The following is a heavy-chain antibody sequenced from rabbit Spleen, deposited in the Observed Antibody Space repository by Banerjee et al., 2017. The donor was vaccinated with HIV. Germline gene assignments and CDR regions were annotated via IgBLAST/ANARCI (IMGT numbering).Heavy chain of an antibody. Sequence: QQQLEESGGGLVKPGGTLTLTCKASGTDFSNYYYICWVRQAPGKGLEWISCIAGSSSGVTYSATWAKGRFTCSKTSSTTVALQVPSLTAADTATYFCTRDAAGREDFNLWGPGTLVTVS. CDR2: IAGSSSGVT. D-gene: IGHD4-2*01. J-gene: IGHJ4*01. V-gene: IGHV1S45*01. CDR3: TRDAAGREDFNL. CDR1: GTDFSNYYY.